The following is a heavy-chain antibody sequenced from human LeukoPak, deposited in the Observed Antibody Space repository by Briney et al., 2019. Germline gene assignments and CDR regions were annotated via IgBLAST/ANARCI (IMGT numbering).Heavy chain of an antibody. Sequence: GGSLRLSCAASGFTFSSYAMSWVRQAPGKGLEWVSAISGSGGSTYYADSVKGRFTISRDNSKNTLYLQMNSLRAEDTAVYYCAKDPYSSSWYPYYYYGMDVWGQGTTVTVSS. CDR2: ISGSGGST. CDR1: GFTFSSYA. D-gene: IGHD6-13*01. CDR3: AKDPYSSSWYPYYYYGMDV. V-gene: IGHV3-23*01. J-gene: IGHJ6*02.